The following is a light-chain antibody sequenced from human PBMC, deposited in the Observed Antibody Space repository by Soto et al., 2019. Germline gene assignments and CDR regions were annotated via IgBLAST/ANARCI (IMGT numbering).Light chain of an antibody. CDR1: SSGVGGYDY. V-gene: IGLV2-14*01. J-gene: IGLJ1*01. Sequence: QSALTQPASVSGSPGQSITISCTGTSSGVGGYDYVSWYQQHPGKAPKLMIHDVTNRPSGVSNRFSGSKSGNTASLTISGLQAEDEADYYCISYASINTYVFGTGTKVTVL. CDR3: ISYASINTYV. CDR2: DVT.